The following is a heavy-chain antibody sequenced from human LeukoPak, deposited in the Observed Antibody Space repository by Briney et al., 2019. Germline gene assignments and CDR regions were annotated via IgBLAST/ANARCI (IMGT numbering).Heavy chain of an antibody. J-gene: IGHJ4*02. CDR3: ARRHSANDPYYFDY. CDR2: INYSGNT. Sequence: PSETLSLTCAVYGDSFGDSYWSWIHQPPGMGLEWIGEINYSGNTNYNPSLKSRVTISIDTSMNQFSLKLRSVTAADTAVFYCARRHSANDPYYFDYWAQGTLVIVSS. D-gene: IGHD5-12*01. CDR1: GDSFGDSY. V-gene: IGHV4-34*01.